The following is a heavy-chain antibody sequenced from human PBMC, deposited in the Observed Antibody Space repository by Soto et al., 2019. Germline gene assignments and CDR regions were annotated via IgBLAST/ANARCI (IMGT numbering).Heavy chain of an antibody. CDR3: TTDPGDYEHF. D-gene: IGHD4-17*01. CDR2: IKNKADGGTA. V-gene: IGHV3-15*01. Sequence: EVQLVESGGDLVKPGGCLRLSCAASGITFTNAWMSWVRQAPGKGLEWVGRIKNKADGGTADYAARVRGRFTISRDDSANTLFLQMNSLETEDTAVYYCTTDPGDYEHFWGRGTLVTVSS. CDR1: GITFTNAW. J-gene: IGHJ4*02.